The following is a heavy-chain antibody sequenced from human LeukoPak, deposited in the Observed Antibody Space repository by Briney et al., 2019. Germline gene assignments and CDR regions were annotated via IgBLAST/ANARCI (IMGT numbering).Heavy chain of an antibody. CDR2: IGGDGLTT. CDR1: GFTFGSYS. V-gene: IGHV3-64*02. J-gene: IGHJ2*01. D-gene: IGHD1-26*01. CDR3: AREGGGSGLWYYDL. Sequence: QPGGSLRLSCAASGFTFGSYSMHWVRQAPGKGPEFVSVIGGDGLTTFYADSVKDRSTISRDNSKSTLYLEMGSLRAEDMAVYYCAREGGGSGLWYYDLWGHGTLVTVSS.